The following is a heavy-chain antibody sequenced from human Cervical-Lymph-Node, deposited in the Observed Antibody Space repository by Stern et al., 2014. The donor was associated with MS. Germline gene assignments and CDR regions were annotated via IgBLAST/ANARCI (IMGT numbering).Heavy chain of an antibody. Sequence: QVQLVESGGGVVQPGRSLRLSCAASGFTFSNYGMHWVRQAPGKGLEWLAVIWCDGNKKYYADSVKGRFTISRDNSKNTLFLQMSSLTAEDTALYYCARGNWNYEGMGYWGQGTLVTVSS. V-gene: IGHV3-33*01. CDR1: GFTFSNYG. CDR2: IWCDGNKK. J-gene: IGHJ4*02. D-gene: IGHD1-7*01. CDR3: ARGNWNYEGMGY.